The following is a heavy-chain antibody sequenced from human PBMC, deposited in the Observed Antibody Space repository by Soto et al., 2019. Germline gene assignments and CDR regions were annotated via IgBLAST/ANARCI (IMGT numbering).Heavy chain of an antibody. J-gene: IGHJ4*02. CDR1: GGSISSYY. Sequence: SETLSLTCTVSGGSISSYYWSWIRQPPGKGLEWIGYIYYSGSTNYNPSLKSRVTISVDTSKNQFSLKLSSVTAADTAVYYCARQLGYSGHGALDYWGQGTLVTVSS. D-gene: IGHD5-12*01. CDR3: ARQLGYSGHGALDY. V-gene: IGHV4-59*08. CDR2: IYYSGST.